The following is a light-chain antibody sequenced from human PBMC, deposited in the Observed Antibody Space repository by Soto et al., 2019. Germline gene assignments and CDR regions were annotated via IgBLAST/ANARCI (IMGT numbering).Light chain of an antibody. CDR3: SSYTSSSPS. Sequence: QSALAQPASVSGSPGQSITISCTGTSSEVDGYNYVSWYQQHPGKAPKLMIYDVSNRPSGVSNRFSCSKSGNTASLTISGLQAEDDAYYYCSSYTSSSPSFGTVTKVIVL. J-gene: IGLJ1*01. CDR2: DVS. CDR1: SSEVDGYNY. V-gene: IGLV2-14*01.